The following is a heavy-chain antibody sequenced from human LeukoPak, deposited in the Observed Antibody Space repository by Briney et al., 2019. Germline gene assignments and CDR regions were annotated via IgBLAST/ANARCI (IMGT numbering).Heavy chain of an antibody. D-gene: IGHD6-13*01. V-gene: IGHV4-34*01. CDR1: GGSFSGYY. J-gene: IGHJ5*02. CDR3: ARWQDSSWYGRWFDP. Sequence: SETLSLTCAVYGGSFSGYYWSWIRQPPGKGLEWIGEINHSGSTNYDPSLKSRVTISVDTSKNEFSPKLSSVTAADTAVYYCARWQDSSWYGRWFDPWGQGTLVTVSS. CDR2: INHSGST.